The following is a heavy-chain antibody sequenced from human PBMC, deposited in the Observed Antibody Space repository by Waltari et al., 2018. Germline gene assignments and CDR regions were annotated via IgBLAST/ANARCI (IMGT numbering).Heavy chain of an antibody. V-gene: IGHV4-34*01. J-gene: IGHJ4*02. Sequence: QVQLQQWGAGLLKPSETLSLTCAVSGGSFSGYYWSLIRQPPGKGLEWIGEINHSGSTNYNPSLKSRVTISVDTSKNQFSLKLSSVTAADTAVYYCARVGGAYDFWSGYSTRPYWGQGTLVTVSS. CDR3: ARVGGAYDFWSGYSTRPY. CDR2: INHSGST. D-gene: IGHD3-3*01. CDR1: GGSFSGYY.